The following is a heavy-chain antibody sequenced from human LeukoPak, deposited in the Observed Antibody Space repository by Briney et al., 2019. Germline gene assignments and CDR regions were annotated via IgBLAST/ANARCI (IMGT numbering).Heavy chain of an antibody. CDR2: ISGYNGNT. Sequence: ASVKVSCKTSGFTFSDYGISWVRQAPGQGLEWMGWISGYNGNTHYAQRLQDRVTMTTDTSTSTAYMEVSSLRSDDTAVYYCASHNRRDCSPISCYRFGNWGQGTLVAVSP. CDR3: ASHNRRDCSPISCYRFGN. CDR1: GFTFSDYG. V-gene: IGHV1-18*01. J-gene: IGHJ4*02. D-gene: IGHD2-2*01.